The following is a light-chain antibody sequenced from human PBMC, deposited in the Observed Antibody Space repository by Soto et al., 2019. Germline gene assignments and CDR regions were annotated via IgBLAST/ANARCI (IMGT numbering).Light chain of an antibody. V-gene: IGLV2-14*01. CDR1: SSDVGRYNY. CDR3: NSYAGTSYV. CDR2: GVS. Sequence: QSVLTQPASVSGSPGQSITISCTGTSSDVGRYNYVSWYQQFPGKAPKLIIYGVSNRPSGVSNRFSGSKSGNTASLTISGLQAEDEADYYCNSYAGTSYVFGTGTKGTVL. J-gene: IGLJ1*01.